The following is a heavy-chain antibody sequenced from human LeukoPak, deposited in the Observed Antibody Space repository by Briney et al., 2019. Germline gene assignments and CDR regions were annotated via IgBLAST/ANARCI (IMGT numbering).Heavy chain of an antibody. Sequence: PGGSLRLSCAASGFTFRYYAMSWVRQAPGKGLEWVSAIRGSGDSTYYADSVKGRFTISRDNSKSTLYLQMNSLRDEDTAVYYCAKGDYYYDTSGYYPPDYWGQGTLVTVSS. CDR3: AKGDYYYDTSGYYPPDY. D-gene: IGHD3-22*01. J-gene: IGHJ4*02. CDR1: GFTFRYYA. V-gene: IGHV3-23*01. CDR2: IRGSGDST.